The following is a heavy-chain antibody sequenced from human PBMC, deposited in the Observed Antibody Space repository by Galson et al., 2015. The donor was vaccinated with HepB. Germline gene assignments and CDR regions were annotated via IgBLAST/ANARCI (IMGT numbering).Heavy chain of an antibody. CDR2: ISYDGSNK. CDR3: ARGRIAAAGSVDY. D-gene: IGHD6-13*01. V-gene: IGHV3-30-3*01. CDR1: GFTFSSYA. J-gene: IGHJ4*02. Sequence: SLRLSCAASGFTFSSYAMHWVRQAPGKGLEWVAVISYDGSNKYYADSVKGRFTISRDNSKNTLYLQMNSLRAEDTAVYYCARGRIAAAGSVDYWGQGTLVTVSS.